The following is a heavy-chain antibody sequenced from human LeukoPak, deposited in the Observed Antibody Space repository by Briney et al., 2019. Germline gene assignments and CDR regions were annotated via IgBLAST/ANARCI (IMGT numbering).Heavy chain of an antibody. V-gene: IGHV3-11*05. D-gene: IGHD3-22*01. CDR1: GFNFSDYY. J-gene: IGHJ4*02. Sequence: GGSLRLSCAASGFNFSDYYMSWIRQAPGKGLEWVSDISSGSSYIKYADSVKGRFTISRDNAKNSLSLQMNSLRAEDTAVYYCARGGRYYDSSAYYGYWGQGTLVTVSS. CDR2: ISSGSSYI. CDR3: ARGGRYYDSSAYYGY.